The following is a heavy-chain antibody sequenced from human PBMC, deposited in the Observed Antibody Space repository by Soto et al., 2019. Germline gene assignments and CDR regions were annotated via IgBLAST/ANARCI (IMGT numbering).Heavy chain of an antibody. J-gene: IGHJ4*02. D-gene: IGHD6-6*01. Sequence: GGSLRLSCTASGFTLSDHGMHWVRQAPGKGLEWVSSISGSVGSTFYADSVKGRFTIPRDNSMNTLYLQMNSLRAEDTAVYYCAKDRTIASRNFDSWGQGALVTVSS. CDR3: AKDRTIASRNFDS. CDR1: GFTLSDHG. CDR2: ISGSVGST. V-gene: IGHV3-23*01.